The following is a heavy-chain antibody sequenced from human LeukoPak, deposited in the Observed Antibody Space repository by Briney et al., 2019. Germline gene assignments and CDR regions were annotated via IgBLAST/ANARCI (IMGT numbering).Heavy chain of an antibody. D-gene: IGHD3-22*01. CDR3: ARDLYDSSGYSQN. CDR1: GYTFTGSY. Sequence: ASVKVSCKASGYTFTGSYMHWVRQAPGQGLAWMGWINPNSGGTNYAQKFQGRVTMTRDTSISTAYMELSRLRPDDTAVYYCARDLYDSSGYSQNWGQGTLVTVSS. CDR2: INPNSGGT. V-gene: IGHV1-2*02. J-gene: IGHJ1*01.